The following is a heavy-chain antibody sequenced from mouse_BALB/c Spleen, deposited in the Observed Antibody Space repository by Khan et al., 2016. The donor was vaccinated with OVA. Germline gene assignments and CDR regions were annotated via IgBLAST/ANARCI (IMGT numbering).Heavy chain of an antibody. Sequence: VQLQESGPGLVAPSQSLSITCTVSGFSLTKYGVSWVRQPPGKGLEWLGVIWGDGSTNYHSTLISRLSISKDNSKSQVFLKLNSLQTDDTATYYCAKYMIMTRYYAMDYWGQGTSVTVSS. V-gene: IGHV2-3*01. D-gene: IGHD2-4*01. CDR2: IWGDGST. CDR1: GFSLTKYG. CDR3: AKYMIMTRYYAMDY. J-gene: IGHJ4*01.